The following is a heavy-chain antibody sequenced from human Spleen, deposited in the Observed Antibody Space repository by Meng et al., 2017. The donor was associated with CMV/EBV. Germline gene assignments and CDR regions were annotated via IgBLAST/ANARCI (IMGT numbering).Heavy chain of an antibody. CDR1: YTFTSYG. Sequence: YTFTSYGISWVRQAPGQGLEWMGWISAYNGKTNYAQKLQGRVTMTTDTSTSTAYMELRSLRSDDTAVYYCARVTIRFLEWLPQIFDYWGQGTLVTVSS. V-gene: IGHV1-18*01. CDR2: ISAYNGKT. CDR3: ARVTIRFLEWLPQIFDY. J-gene: IGHJ4*02. D-gene: IGHD3-3*01.